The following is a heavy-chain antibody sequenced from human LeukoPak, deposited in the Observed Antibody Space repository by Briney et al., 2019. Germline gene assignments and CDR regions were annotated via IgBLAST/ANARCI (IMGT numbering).Heavy chain of an antibody. CDR3: ARHLTFFDY. J-gene: IGHJ4*02. CDR2: IKQDGSET. Sequence: GGSLRLSCAASGFTFSDYYMSWIRQAPGKGLEWVGNIKQDGSETYYGDSVKGRFTISRDNAKKSLYLQMNNLRAEDTAVYYCARHLTFFDYWGQGALVSVSS. V-gene: IGHV3-7*01. D-gene: IGHD4/OR15-4a*01. CDR1: GFTFSDYY.